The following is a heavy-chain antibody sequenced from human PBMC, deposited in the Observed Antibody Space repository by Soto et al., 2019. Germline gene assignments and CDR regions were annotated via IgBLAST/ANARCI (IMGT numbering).Heavy chain of an antibody. D-gene: IGHD3-22*01. V-gene: IGHV4-59*01. J-gene: IGHJ6*02. CDR1: GGSISSYY. CDR3: ARFRSSGYYMLGHYYYGMDV. CDR2: IYYSGST. Sequence: QVQLQESGPGLVKPSETLSLTCTVSGGSISSYYWSWIRQPPGKGLEWIGYIYYSGSTNYNPSLKSRVTISVDTSKNQFSLKLSSVTAADTAVYYCARFRSSGYYMLGHYYYGMDVWGQGTTVTVSS.